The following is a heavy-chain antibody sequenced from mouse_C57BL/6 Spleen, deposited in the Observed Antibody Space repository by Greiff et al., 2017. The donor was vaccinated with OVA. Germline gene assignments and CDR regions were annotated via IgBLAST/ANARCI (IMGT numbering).Heavy chain of an antibody. Sequence: EVKLEESGPGLVKPSQSLSLTCSVTGYSITSGYYWNWIRQFPGNKLEWMGYISYDGSNNYNPSLKNRISITRDTSKNPFFLKLKSGTTEDTATYYCARVGVYDYPDWGKGTTLTVSS. V-gene: IGHV3-6*01. CDR1: GYSITSGYY. D-gene: IGHD2-4*01. CDR3: ARVGVYDYPD. CDR2: ISYDGSN. J-gene: IGHJ2*01.